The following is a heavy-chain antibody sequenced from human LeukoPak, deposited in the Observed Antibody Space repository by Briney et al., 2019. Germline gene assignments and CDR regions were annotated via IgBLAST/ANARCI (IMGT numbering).Heavy chain of an antibody. CDR3: ASVSVWELATHPGGSFDY. CDR1: GDLISRIEYY. J-gene: IGHJ4*02. D-gene: IGHD1-26*01. CDR2: IYHTGTT. V-gene: IGHV4-30-4*01. Sequence: SETLSLTCTVSGDLISRIEYYWGWVRQSPVRGLEWLGHIYHTGTTLYSPHLNNRLTLSVDSSKNQFSLTLKSVTAADTAVYYCASVSVWELATHPGGSFDYWGRGILVTVSS.